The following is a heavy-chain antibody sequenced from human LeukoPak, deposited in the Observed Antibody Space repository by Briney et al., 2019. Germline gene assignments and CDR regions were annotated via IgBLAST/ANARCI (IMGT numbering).Heavy chain of an antibody. J-gene: IGHJ6*02. Sequence: SQTLSLTCTVSGGSISSGSYYWSWIRQPAGKGLEWIGRIYTNGSTNYNPSLKSRVTISVDTSKNQFSLKLSSVTAADTAVYYCARHGEFKCSGGSCYNYYYYYGMDVWGQGTTVTVSS. CDR2: IYTNGST. CDR1: GGSISSGSYY. CDR3: ARHGEFKCSGGSCYNYYYYYGMDV. V-gene: IGHV4-61*02. D-gene: IGHD2-15*01.